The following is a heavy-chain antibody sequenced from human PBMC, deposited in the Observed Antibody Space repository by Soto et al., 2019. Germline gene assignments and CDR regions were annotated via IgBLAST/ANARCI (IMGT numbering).Heavy chain of an antibody. J-gene: IGHJ6*02. CDR1: GFTFSSYE. CDR2: ISSSGSTI. D-gene: IGHD3-3*01. V-gene: IGHV3-48*03. CDR3: ARDDPRRITIFGVVRDGMDV. Sequence: PGGSLRLSCAASGFTFSSYEMNWVRQAPGKGLEGVSYISSSGSTIYYADSVKGRFTISRDNAKNSLYLQMNSLRAEDTAVYYCARDDPRRITIFGVVRDGMDVWGQGTTVTVSS.